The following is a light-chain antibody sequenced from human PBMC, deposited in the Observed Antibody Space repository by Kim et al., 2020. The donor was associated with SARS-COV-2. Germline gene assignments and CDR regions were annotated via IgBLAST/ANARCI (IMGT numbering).Light chain of an antibody. CDR3: ATWDDSLSQGV. CDR1: SSSIGTNT. J-gene: IGLJ3*02. CDR2: GNT. Sequence: ELTQPPSASGTPGQRVSISCSGSSSSIGTNTVNWYQQLPGSAPKLLIYGNTQRPSGVPDRFSGSKSGVSASLAISGLQSEDEADYYCATWDDSLSQGVFGGGTQLTVL. V-gene: IGLV1-44*01.